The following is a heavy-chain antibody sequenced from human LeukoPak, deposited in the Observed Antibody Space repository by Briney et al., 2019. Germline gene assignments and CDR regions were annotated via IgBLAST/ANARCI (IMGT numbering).Heavy chain of an antibody. D-gene: IGHD3-22*01. J-gene: IGHJ4*02. Sequence: PGGSLRLSCAASGFTFSNYGMHWVRQAPGKGLEWVAVISYDGSNKYYADSVKGRFTISRDNSKNTLYLQMNSLRAEDTAVYYCATHSSGYYDYWGQGTLVTVSS. CDR3: ATHSSGYYDY. CDR2: ISYDGSNK. V-gene: IGHV3-30*03. CDR1: GFTFSNYG.